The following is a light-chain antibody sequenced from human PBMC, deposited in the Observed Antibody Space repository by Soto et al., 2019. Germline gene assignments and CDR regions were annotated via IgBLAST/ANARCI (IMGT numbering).Light chain of an antibody. CDR1: SSDVGGHNY. V-gene: IGLV2-14*03. Sequence: QSALTQPASVSGSPGQSITISCTGTSSDVGGHNYVSWYQQHPGKAPKLMIYDVSNRPSGVSNRFSGSKSGNTASLTISGLQAEDEADYSCSSYTSSSTLVFGTGTKLTVL. CDR2: DVS. CDR3: SSYTSSSTLV. J-gene: IGLJ1*01.